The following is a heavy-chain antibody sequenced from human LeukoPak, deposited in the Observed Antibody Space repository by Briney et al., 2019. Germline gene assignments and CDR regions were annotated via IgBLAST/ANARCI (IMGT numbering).Heavy chain of an antibody. Sequence: GGSLRLSCAASGFTFSSYAMSWVRQAPGKGLEWVSAISGSGGSTYYADSVKGRFTISRDNSKNTLYLQMNSLRAEDTAVYYCAKDQKLLTYYYYYYMDVWGKGTTVTVSS. D-gene: IGHD3-10*01. CDR2: ISGSGGST. CDR3: AKDQKLLTYYYYYYMDV. J-gene: IGHJ6*03. CDR1: GFTFSSYA. V-gene: IGHV3-23*01.